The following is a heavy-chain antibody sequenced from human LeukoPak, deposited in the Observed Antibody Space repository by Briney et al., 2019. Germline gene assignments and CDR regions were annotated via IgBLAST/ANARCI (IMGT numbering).Heavy chain of an antibody. CDR3: ARDRSWSGDRDSEDGSSWYSFSYFDY. CDR2: ISAYNGNT. D-gene: IGHD6-13*01. CDR1: GYTFTSYG. V-gene: IGHV1-18*01. J-gene: IGHJ4*02. Sequence: AASVKVSCKASGYTFTSYGISWVRQAPGQGLEWMGWISAYNGNTNYAQKLQGRVTMTRDTSISTAYMELSRLRSDDTAVYYCARDRSWSGDRDSEDGSSWYSFSYFDYWGQGTLVTVSS.